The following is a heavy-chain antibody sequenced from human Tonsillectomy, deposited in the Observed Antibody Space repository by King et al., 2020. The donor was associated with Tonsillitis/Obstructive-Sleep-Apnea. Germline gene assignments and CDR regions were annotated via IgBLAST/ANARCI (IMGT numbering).Heavy chain of an antibody. J-gene: IGHJ3*02. V-gene: IGHV3-20*04. D-gene: IGHD2-2*01. Sequence: VQLVESGGGVVRPGGSLRLSCAASGFTFDDYGMSWVRQALGKGLEWVSGINWNGGSTGYEDSVKGRFTISGDNAKNSLYMQMNSLRAEYTALYYCARVVPAAIHAFDIWGQGTMVTVSS. CDR1: GFTFDDYG. CDR2: INWNGGST. CDR3: ARVVPAAIHAFDI.